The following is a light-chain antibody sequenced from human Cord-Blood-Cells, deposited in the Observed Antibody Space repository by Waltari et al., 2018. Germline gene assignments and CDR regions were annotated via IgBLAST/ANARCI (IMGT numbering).Light chain of an antibody. CDR3: QQYYSTPIT. CDR2: WAS. CDR1: QSVLYISNNKNY. Sequence: DIVMTQSPDSLAVSLGERATINCKSSQSVLYISNNKNYLAWYQQKPGQPPKLLIYWASTRESGVPDRFSGSGSGTDFTLTISSLQAEDVAVYYCQQYYSTPITFGPGTKVDIK. V-gene: IGKV4-1*01. J-gene: IGKJ3*01.